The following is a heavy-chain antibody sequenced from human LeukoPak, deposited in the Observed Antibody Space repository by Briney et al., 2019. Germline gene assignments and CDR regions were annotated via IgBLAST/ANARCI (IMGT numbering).Heavy chain of an antibody. V-gene: IGHV4-39*07. J-gene: IGHJ4*02. CDR1: GGSISSSSYY. D-gene: IGHD3-10*01. CDR3: ASWLGF. Sequence: SETLSLTCTVSGGSISSSSYYWGWIRQPPGKGLEWIGEINHSGSTNYNPSLKSRVTISVDTSKNQFSLKLSSVTAADTAVYYCASWLGFWGQGTLVTVSS. CDR2: INHSGST.